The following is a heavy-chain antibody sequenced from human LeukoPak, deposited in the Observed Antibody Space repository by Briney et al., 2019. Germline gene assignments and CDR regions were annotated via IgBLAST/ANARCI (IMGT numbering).Heavy chain of an antibody. V-gene: IGHV3-30-3*01. CDR1: GFTFSSYA. D-gene: IGHD3-10*01. CDR3: ATNLYFRKFGGEIGFDP. CDR2: ISYDGSNK. Sequence: GGSLRLSCAASGFTFSSYAMHWVRQAPGKGLEWVAVISYDGSNKYYADSVKGRFTISRDNSKNTLYLQMNSLRAEDTAVYYCATNLYFRKFGGEIGFDPWGQGTLVTVAS. J-gene: IGHJ5*02.